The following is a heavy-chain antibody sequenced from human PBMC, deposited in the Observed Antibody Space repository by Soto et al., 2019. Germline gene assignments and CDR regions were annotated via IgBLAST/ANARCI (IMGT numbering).Heavy chain of an antibody. D-gene: IGHD5-18*01. CDR1: GFTFSNFA. V-gene: IGHV3-30-3*01. CDR3: AREHREGGRGYSYGTPDY. Sequence: QVLLVESGGGVVQPGRSLRLSCAASGFTFSNFAMHWVRQTPGKGLEWVALISYDGSDKFYADSVQGRFSISRDNSRNSLYLQMSSLRTEDTALYYCAREHREGGRGYSYGTPDYWGQGTLVTVSS. CDR2: ISYDGSDK. J-gene: IGHJ4*02.